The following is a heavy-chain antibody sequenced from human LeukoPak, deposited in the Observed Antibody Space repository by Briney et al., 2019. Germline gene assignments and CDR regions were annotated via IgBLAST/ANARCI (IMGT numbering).Heavy chain of an antibody. J-gene: IGHJ4*02. CDR2: SSPSSSYT. CDR1: GFTFSDYY. CDR3: ARTNWGEELDY. Sequence: KPGGSLRLSCAASGFTFSDYYMSWIRQAPGKGLEWVSYSSPSSSYTNYADSVKGRFTISRDNSKKSLYLQMHSLRAEDTALYYCARTNWGEELDYRGQGTLVTVSS. V-gene: IGHV3-11*03. D-gene: IGHD7-27*01.